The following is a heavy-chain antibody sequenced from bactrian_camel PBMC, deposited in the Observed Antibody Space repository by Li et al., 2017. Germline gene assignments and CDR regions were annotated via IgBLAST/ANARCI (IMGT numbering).Heavy chain of an antibody. V-gene: IGHV3S53*01. J-gene: IGHJ4*01. CDR1: GYTSHHCVG. Sequence: HVQLVESGGGSVQAGESLRLSCTAPGYTSHHCVGMDWYRQDPGKHRQWVASISADGVTRYADSVKGRFTISEDKAKDTVYLQMTNLKPEDTSVYKCEPDGLGVEVITACTKYWGHGTQVTVS. D-gene: IGHD3*01. CDR3: EPDGLGVEVITACTKY. CDR2: ISADGVT.